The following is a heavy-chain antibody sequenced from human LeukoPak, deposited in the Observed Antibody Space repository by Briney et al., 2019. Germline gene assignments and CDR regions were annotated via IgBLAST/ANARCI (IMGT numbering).Heavy chain of an antibody. Sequence: ASVKVSCKASGYTFIGYYMHWVRQAPGQGLEWMGWINPNSGGTNYAQKFQGRVTMTRDTSISTAYMELSRLRSDDTAVYYCARGFEDIVAMYYFDYWGQGTLVTVSS. CDR3: ARGFEDIVAMYYFDY. J-gene: IGHJ4*02. CDR1: GYTFIGYY. D-gene: IGHD5-12*01. CDR2: INPNSGGT. V-gene: IGHV1-2*02.